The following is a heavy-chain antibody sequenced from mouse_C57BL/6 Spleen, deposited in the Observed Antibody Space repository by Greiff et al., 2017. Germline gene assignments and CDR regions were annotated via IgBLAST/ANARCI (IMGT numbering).Heavy chain of an antibody. CDR3: ARPGIYVGDYAMDY. J-gene: IGHJ4*01. CDR2: IYPGDGDT. CDR1: GYAFSSSW. D-gene: IGHD1-1*02. V-gene: IGHV1-82*01. Sequence: VQLQQSGPELVKPGASVKLSCKASGYAFSSSWMNWVKQRPGKGLEWIGRIYPGDGDTNYTGKFKGKATLTADKSSSTAYMQLSSLTSEDSAVYIGARPGIYVGDYAMDYWGQGTSVTVSS.